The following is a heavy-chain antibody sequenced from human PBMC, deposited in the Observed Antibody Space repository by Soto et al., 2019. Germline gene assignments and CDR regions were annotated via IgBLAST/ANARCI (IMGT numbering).Heavy chain of an antibody. CDR1: GYIFSDHG. J-gene: IGHJ4*02. CDR3: TKHLSNGSPDY. V-gene: IGHV1-18*01. CDR2: ISAYSGAT. Sequence: ASVKVSCKASGYIFSDHGFSWVRQGPGQGLEWLGWISAYSGATDFAQKFQGRVTLTTVTSTSTAYMELNSLRAEDTAVFYCTKHLSNGSPDYWGQGTLVTVSS. D-gene: IGHD2-8*01.